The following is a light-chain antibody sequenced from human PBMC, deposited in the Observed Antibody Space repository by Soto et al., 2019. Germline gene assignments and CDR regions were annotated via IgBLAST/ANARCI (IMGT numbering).Light chain of an antibody. CDR2: NNH. V-gene: IGLV1-44*01. CDR3: AAWDDSLDGYV. CDR1: RSNIGSNN. J-gene: IGLJ1*01. Sequence: HSVLTQPPSASGIPGQRVTISCSGSRSNIGSNNVNWYQQLPGTAPRLLTFNNHLRPSGVPDRFSGSKSGTSASLAISGLQSEDEGDYYCAAWDDSLDGYVFGTGTKLTVL.